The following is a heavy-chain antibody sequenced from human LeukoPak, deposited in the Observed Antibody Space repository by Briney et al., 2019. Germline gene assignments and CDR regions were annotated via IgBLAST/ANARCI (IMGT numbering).Heavy chain of an antibody. D-gene: IGHD6-19*01. Sequence: GGSLRLSCAASGFTVSNNYMNWVRQAPGKGLEWVSVIYSGGSTKHADFVKGRFTISRDNSKNTLFLQMNSLRAEDTAVYYCARSITVAGAYFEYWGQGTLVTVSS. CDR3: ARSITVAGAYFEY. J-gene: IGHJ4*02. CDR2: IYSGGST. CDR1: GFTVSNNY. V-gene: IGHV3-53*01.